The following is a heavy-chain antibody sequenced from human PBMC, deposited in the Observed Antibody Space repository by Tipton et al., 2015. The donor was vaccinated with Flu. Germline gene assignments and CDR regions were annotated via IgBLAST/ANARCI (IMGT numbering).Heavy chain of an antibody. J-gene: IGHJ6*02. CDR3: ARVDIVATTRGSRGDYYYGMVV. D-gene: IGHD5-12*01. CDR2: IYYSGST. CDR1: GGSISSCSYY. Sequence: TLSLTCTVSGGSISSCSYYWGWIRQRTGKGLEWSGSIYYSGSTDYNPSLKSRVTVSVDTSKNPFSLKLSSVTAADTAGYYCARVDIVATTRGSRGDYYYGMVVWGQGTTVTVSS. V-gene: IGHV4-39*07.